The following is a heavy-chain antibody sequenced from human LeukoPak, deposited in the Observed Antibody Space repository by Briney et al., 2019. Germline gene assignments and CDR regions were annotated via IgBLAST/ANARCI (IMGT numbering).Heavy chain of an antibody. CDR2: ISAYNGNT. D-gene: IGHD3-10*01. CDR3: ARVFRFYGSGSYYNLGY. CDR1: GYTFTSYG. V-gene: IGHV1-18*01. Sequence: ASVKVSCKASGYTFTSYGISWVRQAPGQGLEWMGWISAYNGNTNYAQKLQGRVTMTTDTSTSTAYMELRSLRSDDTAVYYCARVFRFYGSGSYYNLGYWGQGTLVTVSS. J-gene: IGHJ4*02.